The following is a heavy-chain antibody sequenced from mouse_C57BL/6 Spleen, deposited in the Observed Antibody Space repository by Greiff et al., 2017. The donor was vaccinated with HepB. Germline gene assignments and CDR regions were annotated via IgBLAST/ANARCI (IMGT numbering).Heavy chain of an antibody. V-gene: IGHV2-9-1*01. CDR1: GFSLTSYA. J-gene: IGHJ4*01. D-gene: IGHD2-1*01. Sequence: VKLVESGPGLVAPSQSLSITCTVSGFSLTSYAISWVRQPPGKGLEWLGVIWTGGGTNYNSALKSRLSISKDNSKSQVFLKMNSLQTDDTARYYCARRGREHYYGNYVGAMDYWGQGTSVTVSS. CDR3: ARRGREHYYGNYVGAMDY. CDR2: IWTGGGT.